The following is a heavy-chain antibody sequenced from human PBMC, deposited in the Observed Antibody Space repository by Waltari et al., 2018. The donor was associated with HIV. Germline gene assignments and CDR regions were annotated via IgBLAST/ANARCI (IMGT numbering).Heavy chain of an antibody. D-gene: IGHD4-17*01. CDR1: GYTFTSYD. Sequence: QVQLVQSGAEVKKPGASVKVSCKASGYTFTSYDINWVRQATGQGLEWMGWMNPNSGNTGYAQKFQGRVTMTRNTSISTAYMELSSLRSEDTAVYYCARDPSTVPHYYYYYGMDVWGQGTTVTVSS. V-gene: IGHV1-8*01. J-gene: IGHJ6*02. CDR3: ARDPSTVPHYYYYYGMDV. CDR2: MNPNSGNT.